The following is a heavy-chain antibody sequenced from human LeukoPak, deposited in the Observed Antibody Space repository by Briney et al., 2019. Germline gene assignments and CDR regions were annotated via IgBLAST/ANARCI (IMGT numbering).Heavy chain of an antibody. CDR1: GGSISSHF. J-gene: IGHJ6*03. V-gene: IGHV4-59*11. Sequence: SETLSLTCTVSGGSISSHFWSWIRQPPGKGLEWIGYIYYSGSTNYNPSLKSRVTISVDTSKNQFSLKLSSVTAADTAVYYCARRLPYYYYYMDVWGKGTTVTVSS. D-gene: IGHD2-15*01. CDR2: IYYSGST. CDR3: ARRLPYYYYYMDV.